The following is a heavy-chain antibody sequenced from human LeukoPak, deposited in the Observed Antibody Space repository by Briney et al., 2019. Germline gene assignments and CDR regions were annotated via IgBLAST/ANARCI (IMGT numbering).Heavy chain of an antibody. CDR1: GYTFSVHY. V-gene: IGHV1-2*02. J-gene: IGHJ5*01. Sequence: ASVKVSCTASGYTFSVHYIHWVRQAPGQGLEWMGWSNPNITTTNFAQKLQGRVTMARDTSIRTAYMDLSWLTSDDTAVYYCARGGTICSGSDCYLNWLDSWGQGTLVTVSS. CDR2: SNPNITTT. D-gene: IGHD2-21*02. CDR3: ARGGTICSGSDCYLNWLDS.